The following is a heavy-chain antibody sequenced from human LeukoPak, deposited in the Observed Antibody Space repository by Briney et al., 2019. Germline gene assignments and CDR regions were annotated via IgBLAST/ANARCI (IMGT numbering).Heavy chain of an antibody. D-gene: IGHD5-12*01. CDR2: INHSGST. Sequence: PSETLSLTCAVYGGSFSGYYWSWIRQPPGKGLEWIGEINHSGSTNYNPSLKSRVTISVDTSKNQFSLKLSSVTAADTAVYYCARGSISGYDYHYFDYWGQGTLVTVSS. CDR1: GGSFSGYY. CDR3: ARGSISGYDYHYFDY. V-gene: IGHV4-34*01. J-gene: IGHJ4*02.